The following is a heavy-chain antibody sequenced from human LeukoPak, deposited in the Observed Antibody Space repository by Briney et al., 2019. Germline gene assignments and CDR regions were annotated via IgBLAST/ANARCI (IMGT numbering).Heavy chain of an antibody. CDR2: IGGSGSNP. J-gene: IGHJ3*01. CDR1: GFTFSTFA. D-gene: IGHD4-17*01. Sequence: GGSLRVSCVASGFTFSTFAMTWVRQAPGKGLEWVSSIGGSGSNPNYADSVRGRFTTSRDNPKNTLYLQMNRLTAEDTAVYYCGRDPNGDYVGAFEFWGQGTLVSVS. CDR3: GRDPNGDYVGAFEF. V-gene: IGHV3-23*01.